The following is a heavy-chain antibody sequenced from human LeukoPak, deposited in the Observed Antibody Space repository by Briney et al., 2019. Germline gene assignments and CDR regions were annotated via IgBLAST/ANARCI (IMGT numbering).Heavy chain of an antibody. Sequence: GESLKISCKGSEYRFNSDWIGWVRQMPGKGLEWMGIIYPGDSDTRYSPSFQGQVTISADKSISTAYLQWSSLKASDTAMYYCARRMGSYYTPFDYWGQGTLVTVSS. J-gene: IGHJ4*02. CDR3: ARRMGSYYTPFDY. CDR2: IYPGDSDT. V-gene: IGHV5-51*01. D-gene: IGHD3-10*01. CDR1: EYRFNSDW.